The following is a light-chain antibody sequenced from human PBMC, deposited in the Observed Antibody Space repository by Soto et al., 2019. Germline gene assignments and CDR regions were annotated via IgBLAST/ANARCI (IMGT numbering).Light chain of an antibody. Sequence: EIVLTQSPATLSLSPGERPTILPSASQSVSSYLAWYQQKPGQAPRLLIYDASNRATGIPARFSGSGSGTDFTLTISSLETEDFAVYYCKQRSNWPPTFGKGTKVDIK. CDR3: KQRSNWPPT. V-gene: IGKV3-11*01. CDR2: DAS. J-gene: IGKJ1*01. CDR1: QSVSSY.